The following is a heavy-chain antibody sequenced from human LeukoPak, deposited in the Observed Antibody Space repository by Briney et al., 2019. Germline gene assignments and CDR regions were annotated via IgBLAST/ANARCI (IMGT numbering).Heavy chain of an antibody. CDR2: IYYSGST. J-gene: IGHJ2*01. CDR3: AARRDGYNNWYFDL. V-gene: IGHV4-59*01. CDR1: DGSISSYY. Sequence: SETLSLTCTVSDGSISSYYWSWIRQPPGKGLEWIGLIYYSGSTNHNPSLKSRATISLDTSKNRFSLRLSSVTAADTAVYYCAARRDGYNNWYFDLWGRGTLVTVSS. D-gene: IGHD5-24*01.